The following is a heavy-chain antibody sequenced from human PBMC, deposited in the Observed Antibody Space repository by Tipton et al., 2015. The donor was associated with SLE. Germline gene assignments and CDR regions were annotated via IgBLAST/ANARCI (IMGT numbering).Heavy chain of an antibody. CDR3: ARDGGSLEDYMDV. D-gene: IGHD1-26*01. CDR1: GFTFSSNW. J-gene: IGHJ6*03. CDR2: IKEDGRDK. Sequence: GSLRLSCVASGFTFSSNWMSWVRQTPGKGLEWGANIKEDGRDKYYVDSVKGRFTISRDNAKNSLYLQMNSLSAEDTAVYYCARDGGSLEDYMDVWGKGTTVTVSS. V-gene: IGHV3-7*01.